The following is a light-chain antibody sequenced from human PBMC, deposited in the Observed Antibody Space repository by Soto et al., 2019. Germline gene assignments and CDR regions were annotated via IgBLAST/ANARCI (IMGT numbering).Light chain of an antibody. V-gene: IGKV2D-29*02. CDR1: QSLLHITGETF. Sequence: DVVMTQTPLSLSVAPGQPASISCKSSQSLLHITGETFLFWYLQKPGQSPQLLIYAVSTRVSGVPDRFSGSGSGTDFTLEISRVETDDVGIYYCMQSTQLPPTFGQGTRLGI. CDR3: MQSTQLPPT. J-gene: IGKJ5*01. CDR2: AVS.